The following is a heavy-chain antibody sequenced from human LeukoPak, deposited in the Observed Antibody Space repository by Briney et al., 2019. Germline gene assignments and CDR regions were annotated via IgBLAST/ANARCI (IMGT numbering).Heavy chain of an antibody. CDR3: ARDGSNWSNDYYHGVDV. CDR1: GGSISSYY. V-gene: IGHV4-59*01. J-gene: IGHJ6*02. CDR2: IYYSGST. D-gene: IGHD4-11*01. Sequence: SETLSLTCTVSGGSISSYYWSWIRQPPGKGLEWIGYIYYSGSTNYNPSLKSRVTISVDASKNQFSLRLSSVTAADTAVYYCARDGSNWSNDYYHGVDVWGQGTTVTVSS.